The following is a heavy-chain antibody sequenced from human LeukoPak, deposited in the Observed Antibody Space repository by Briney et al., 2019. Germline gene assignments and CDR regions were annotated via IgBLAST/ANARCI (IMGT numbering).Heavy chain of an antibody. CDR1: GGSISSYY. J-gene: IGHJ4*02. CDR3: ARTDSGSAIDY. Sequence: SETLSLTCTVSGGSISSYYWSWIRQPPGRRLEWIGYIYYSGSTNYNPSLKSRVTISVNSSNNQFSLKLSSVTAADTAVYSCARTDSGSAIDYWGQGTLVTVSS. CDR2: IYYSGST. V-gene: IGHV4-59*01. D-gene: IGHD1-26*01.